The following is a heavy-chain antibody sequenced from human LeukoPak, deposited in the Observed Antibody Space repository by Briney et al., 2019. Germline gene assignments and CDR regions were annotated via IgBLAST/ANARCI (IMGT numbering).Heavy chain of an antibody. Sequence: EASVKVSCKASGYTFTSYGISWVRQAPGQGLEWMGWISAYNGNTNYAQKLQGRVTMTTDTSTSTAYMELRSLRSDDTAVYYCARDDDILTGYSPDYWGQATLVTVSS. CDR3: ARDDDILTGYSPDY. J-gene: IGHJ4*02. V-gene: IGHV1-18*04. CDR2: ISAYNGNT. CDR1: GYTFTSYG. D-gene: IGHD3-9*01.